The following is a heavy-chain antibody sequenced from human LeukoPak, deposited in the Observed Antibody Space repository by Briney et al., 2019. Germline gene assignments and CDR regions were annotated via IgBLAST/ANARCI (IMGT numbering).Heavy chain of an antibody. CDR3: ARVPDIVVVPAATPFDY. D-gene: IGHD2-2*02. CDR1: GFTFSSYS. V-gene: IGHV3-21*01. Sequence: GGSLRLSCAASGFTFSSYSMNWVRQAPGKGLEWVSSISSSSSYIYYADSVKGRFTISRDNAKNSLYLQMNSLRAEDTAVYYCARVPDIVVVPAATPFDYWGQGTLVTVSS. J-gene: IGHJ4*02. CDR2: ISSSSSYI.